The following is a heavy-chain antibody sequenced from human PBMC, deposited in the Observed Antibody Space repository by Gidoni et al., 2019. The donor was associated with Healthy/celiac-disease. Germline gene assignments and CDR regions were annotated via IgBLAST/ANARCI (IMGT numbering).Heavy chain of an antibody. J-gene: IGHJ4*02. CDR3: ARGLWERVTIFGVVRGLDY. V-gene: IGHV4-34*01. CDR1: GGSFSGYY. Sequence: QVQLQQWGAGLLKPSETLSLTCAVYGGSFSGYYWSWIRQPPGKGLEWIGELNHSGSTNHNPSLKSRVTISVDTSKNQFSLKLSSVTAADTAVYYCARGLWERVTIFGVVRGLDYWGQGTLVTVSS. D-gene: IGHD3-3*01. CDR2: LNHSGST.